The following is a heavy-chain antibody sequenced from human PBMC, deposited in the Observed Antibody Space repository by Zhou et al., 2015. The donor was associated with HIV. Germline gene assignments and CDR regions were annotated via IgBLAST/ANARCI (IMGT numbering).Heavy chain of an antibody. Sequence: VQLVESGGGVVQPGRSLRLSCAASGFTFSNYGMHWVRQAPGKGLEWVSAISGSGGSTYYADSVKGRFTISRDNSKNTLYLQMNSLRAEDTAVYYCAKGGPMAFDYWGQGTLVTVSS. CDR3: AKGGPMAFDY. V-gene: IGHV3-23*04. J-gene: IGHJ4*02. CDR2: ISGSGGST. D-gene: IGHD3-10*01. CDR1: GFTFSNYG.